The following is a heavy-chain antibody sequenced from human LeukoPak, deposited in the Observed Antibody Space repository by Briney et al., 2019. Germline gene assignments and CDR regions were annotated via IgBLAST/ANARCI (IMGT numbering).Heavy chain of an antibody. V-gene: IGHV4-59*01. D-gene: IGHD6-19*01. Sequence: PSETLSLTCAVYGGSFSGYYWSWIRQPPGKGLEWIGYIYYSGSTNYNPSLKSRVTISVDTSKNQFSLKLSSVTAADTAVYYCARDRSSGWHSHFDYWGQGTLVTVSS. CDR3: ARDRSSGWHSHFDY. CDR2: IYYSGST. J-gene: IGHJ4*02. CDR1: GGSFSGYY.